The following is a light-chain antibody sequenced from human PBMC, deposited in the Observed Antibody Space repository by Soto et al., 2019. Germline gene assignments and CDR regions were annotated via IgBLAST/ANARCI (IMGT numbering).Light chain of an antibody. CDR3: QQYYGAPFT. J-gene: IGKJ4*01. CDR1: QSVLYSSNNKNY. Sequence: DIVLTQSPDSLAVSLGERATINCKSSQSVLYSSNNKNYLAWYQQKPGQPPKLLISWASTRESGVPDRFSGSGSGTDFTLTVSSLQAEDMAVYYCQQYYGAPFTFGGGTKVEIK. V-gene: IGKV4-1*01. CDR2: WAS.